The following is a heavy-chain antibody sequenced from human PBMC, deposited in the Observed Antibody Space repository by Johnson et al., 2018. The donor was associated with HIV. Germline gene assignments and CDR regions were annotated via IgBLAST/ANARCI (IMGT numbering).Heavy chain of an antibody. Sequence: VQLVESGGGVVQPGGSLRLSCAASGFTFSSYGMHWVRQAPGKGLEWVAFIRYYGSNKYYADSVKGRFTISRDNSKNTLYLQMSSLRAEDTAVYFCAKDRSTGWYPAFDIWGQGTMVTISS. J-gene: IGHJ3*02. CDR2: IRYYGSNK. CDR3: AKDRSTGWYPAFDI. V-gene: IGHV3-30*02. D-gene: IGHD6-19*01. CDR1: GFTFSSYG.